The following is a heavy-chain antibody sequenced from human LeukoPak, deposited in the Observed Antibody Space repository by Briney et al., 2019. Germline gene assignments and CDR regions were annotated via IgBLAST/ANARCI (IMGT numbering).Heavy chain of an antibody. Sequence: SETLSLTCTVSGGSISSYYWSWIRQPAGKGPEWIGRIYTSGSTNYNPSLKSRVTMSVDTSKNQFSLKLSSVTAADTAVYYCAREIHDYSNYGFDYWGQGTLVTVSS. V-gene: IGHV4-4*07. D-gene: IGHD4-4*01. CDR1: GGSISSYY. CDR3: AREIHDYSNYGFDY. CDR2: IYTSGST. J-gene: IGHJ4*02.